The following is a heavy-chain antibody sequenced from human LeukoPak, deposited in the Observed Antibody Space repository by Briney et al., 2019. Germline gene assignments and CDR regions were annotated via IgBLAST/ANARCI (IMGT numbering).Heavy chain of an antibody. CDR1: GFIFSSYS. CDR3: AKGNYYYDSSGHTALDY. CDR2: ISSSSSTI. J-gene: IGHJ4*02. D-gene: IGHD3-22*01. V-gene: IGHV3-48*04. Sequence: PGGSLRLSCAASGFIFSSYSMNWVRQAPGKGLEWVSYISSSSSTIYYADSVKGRFTISRDNAKNSLYLQMNSLRAEDTAVYYCAKGNYYYDSSGHTALDYWGQGTLVTVSS.